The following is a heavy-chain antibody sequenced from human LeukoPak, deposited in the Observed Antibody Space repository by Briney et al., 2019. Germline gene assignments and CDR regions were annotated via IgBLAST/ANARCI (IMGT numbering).Heavy chain of an antibody. D-gene: IGHD2-8*02. CDR2: MNPNSGNT. CDR3: ARGRYWRWKDHDAFDI. V-gene: IGHV1-8*02. J-gene: IGHJ3*02. CDR1: GYTFTSYD. Sequence: GASVKVSCKASGYTFTSYDINWVRQATGQGLEWMGWMNPNSGNTGYAQKFQGRVTMTRNTSISAAYMELSSLRSEDTAVYYCARGRYWRWKDHDAFDIWGQGTMVTVSS.